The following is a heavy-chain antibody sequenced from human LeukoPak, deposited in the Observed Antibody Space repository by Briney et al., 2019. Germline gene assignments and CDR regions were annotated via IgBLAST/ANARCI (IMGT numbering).Heavy chain of an antibody. CDR2: IIPIFGTA. V-gene: IGHV1-69*06. D-gene: IGHD3-9*01. Sequence: ASVKVSCKASGGTFSSYAISWVRQAPGQGLEWMGGIIPIFGTANYAQKFQGRVTITADKSTSTAYMELSSLRSEDTAVYYCARDLRYFDWLLVYWGQGTLVTVSS. CDR1: GGTFSSYA. CDR3: ARDLRYFDWLLVY. J-gene: IGHJ4*02.